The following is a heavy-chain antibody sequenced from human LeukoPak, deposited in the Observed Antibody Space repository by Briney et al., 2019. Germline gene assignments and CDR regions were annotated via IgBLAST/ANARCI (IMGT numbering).Heavy chain of an antibody. CDR1: GFTFSDYA. D-gene: IGHD3-22*01. J-gene: IGHJ4*02. CDR2: ISGSGDNT. V-gene: IGHV3-23*01. CDR3: ARTRITMIVGLASRFDY. Sequence: GGSLRLSCAASGFTFSDYAMSWVRQAPGKGLEWVSAISGSGDNTYYADSVKGRFTISRDNSKNTLYLQMNSLRAEDTAVYYCARTRITMIVGLASRFDYWGQGTLVTVSS.